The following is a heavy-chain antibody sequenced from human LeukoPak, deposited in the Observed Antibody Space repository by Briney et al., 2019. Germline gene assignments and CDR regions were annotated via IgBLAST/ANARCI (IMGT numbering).Heavy chain of an antibody. J-gene: IGHJ5*02. Sequence: EASVKVSCKASGYTFTSYGISWVRQAPGQGLEWMGWISAYNGNTNYAQKLQGRVTMTTDTSTSTAYMELSSLRSEDTAVYYCARSRGYSGYDVGNWFDPWGQGTLVTVSS. CDR2: ISAYNGNT. CDR3: ARSRGYSGYDVGNWFDP. V-gene: IGHV1-18*01. D-gene: IGHD5-12*01. CDR1: GYTFTSYG.